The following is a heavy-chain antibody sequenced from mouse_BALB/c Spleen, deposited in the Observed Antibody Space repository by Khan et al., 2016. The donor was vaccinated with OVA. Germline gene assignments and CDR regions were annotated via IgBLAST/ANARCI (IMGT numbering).Heavy chain of an antibody. CDR3: ARTARIKY. CDR1: GYSITSGYG. CDR2: ISYSGST. J-gene: IGHJ2*01. V-gene: IGHV3-2*02. D-gene: IGHD1-2*01. Sequence: EVQLVESGPGLVKPSQSLSLTCPVTGYSITSGYGWNWIRQFPGNKLDWMGYISYSGSTNYNPSLKSRISITRDTSKNQFFLQLNSVTTENTATYYCARTARIKYWGQGTTLTVSS.